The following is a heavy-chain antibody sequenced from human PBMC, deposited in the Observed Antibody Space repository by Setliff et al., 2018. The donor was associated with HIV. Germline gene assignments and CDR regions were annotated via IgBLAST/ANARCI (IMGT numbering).Heavy chain of an antibody. Sequence: PSETLSLTCTVSGDSVSGYYWTWIRQPPGKGLEWIGDIYYTGSTNYNPSLKSRITISVDTSKNHFSLNVSSLTAADTALYFCARLMPKWDYFDYWGQGTQVTVSS. CDR1: GDSVSGYY. D-gene: IGHD1-26*01. CDR3: ARLMPKWDYFDY. CDR2: IYYTGST. V-gene: IGHV4-59*02. J-gene: IGHJ4*02.